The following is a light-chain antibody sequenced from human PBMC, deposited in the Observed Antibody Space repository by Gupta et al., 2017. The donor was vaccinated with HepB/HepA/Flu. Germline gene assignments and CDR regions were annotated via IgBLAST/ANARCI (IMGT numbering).Light chain of an antibody. V-gene: IGLV3-1*01. CDR1: KLGDKY. CDR3: QAWDSSTAGVV. Sequence: SYELTQPPSVSVPPGQTASITCSGDKLGDKYACWYQQKPGQSPVLVIYQDSKRPSGIPERFSGSNSGNTATLTISGTQAMDEADYYCQAWDSSTAGVVFGGGTKLTGL. CDR2: QDS. J-gene: IGLJ2*01.